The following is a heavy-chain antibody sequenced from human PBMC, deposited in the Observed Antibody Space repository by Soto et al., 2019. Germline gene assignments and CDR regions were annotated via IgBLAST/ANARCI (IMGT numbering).Heavy chain of an antibody. J-gene: IGHJ6*03. V-gene: IGHV3-53*04. Sequence: GGSLRLXCAASGFTVSSNYMSWVRQAPGKGLEWVSVIYSGGSTYYADSVKGRFTISRHNSKNTLYLQMNSLRAEDTAVYYCARPYIAARNYYYYMDVWGKGTTVTVSS. CDR2: IYSGGST. CDR1: GFTVSSNY. CDR3: ARPYIAARNYYYYMDV. D-gene: IGHD6-6*01.